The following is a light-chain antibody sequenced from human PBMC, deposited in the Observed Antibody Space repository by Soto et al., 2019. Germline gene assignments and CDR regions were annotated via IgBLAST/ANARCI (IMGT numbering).Light chain of an antibody. Sequence: EIVLTQSPGILSLSPGERATLSCRASQSVSSGFLAWYQQKPGQAPRLLIYGASNRATGIPDRFSGSGSETDFSLTISSLEPEDFALYYCQQYDTSPITFGQGTRLQIK. J-gene: IGKJ5*01. CDR1: QSVSSGF. V-gene: IGKV3-20*01. CDR3: QQYDTSPIT. CDR2: GAS.